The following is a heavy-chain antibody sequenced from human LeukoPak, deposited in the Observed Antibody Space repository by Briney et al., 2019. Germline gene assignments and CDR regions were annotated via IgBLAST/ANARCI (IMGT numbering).Heavy chain of an antibody. J-gene: IGHJ4*02. CDR2: ISGSGSNT. CDR1: GFTFSTYG. CDR3: AKRGGYDYGSHFDH. V-gene: IGHV3-23*01. Sequence: PGGSLRLSCTTPGFTFSTYGMAGVPQAPGKGLEWVASISGSGSNTNYADSVKGRLIISRDNSKNMFYLQMDSLRAEDTVVYFCAKRGGYDYGSHFDHWGQGTLVTVSS. D-gene: IGHD5-18*01.